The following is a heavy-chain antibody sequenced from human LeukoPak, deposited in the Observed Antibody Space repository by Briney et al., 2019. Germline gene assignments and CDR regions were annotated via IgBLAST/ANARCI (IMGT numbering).Heavy chain of an antibody. CDR2: INHSGGT. J-gene: IGHJ5*02. V-gene: IGHV4-34*01. Sequence: EPSETLSLTCAVYGGSFSGYYWSWIRQPPGKGLEWIGEINHSGGTNYNPSLKSRVTISVDTSKNQFSLKLSSVTAADTAVYYCARGRYGSGSYSKPRWFDPWGQGTLVTVSS. CDR3: ARGRYGSGSYSKPRWFDP. CDR1: GGSFSGYY. D-gene: IGHD3-10*01.